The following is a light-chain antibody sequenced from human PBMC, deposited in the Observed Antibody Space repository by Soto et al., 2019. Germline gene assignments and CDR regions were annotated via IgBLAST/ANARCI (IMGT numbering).Light chain of an antibody. J-gene: IGLJ2*01. CDR3: LLFDGDGVL. V-gene: IGLV7-43*01. CDR2: STT. Sequence: QAVVTQEPSLTVSPGGTVTLTCASSTGAVTSGYYPNWFQQKPGQPPRALIYSTTYKHSWTPARFSGSLLGGKPALTLSGVQPEDEADYYCLLFDGDGVLFGGGTKLTVL. CDR1: TGAVTSGYY.